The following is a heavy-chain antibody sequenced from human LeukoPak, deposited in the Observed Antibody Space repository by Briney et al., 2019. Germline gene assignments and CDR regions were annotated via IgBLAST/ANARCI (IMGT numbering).Heavy chain of an antibody. J-gene: IGHJ6*03. CDR1: GDSMGNFY. Sequence: PSETLSLTCSVSGDSMGNFYWNWLRQPAGKGLEWIGRIRTDGTTYANPSFESAVTMSVDTSNNHISLRLSSATAADTAVYYCARSTGFYTTYYTDVWGKGTTVTVSS. V-gene: IGHV4-4*07. CDR2: IRTDGTT. D-gene: IGHD3-22*01. CDR3: ARSTGFYTTYYTDV.